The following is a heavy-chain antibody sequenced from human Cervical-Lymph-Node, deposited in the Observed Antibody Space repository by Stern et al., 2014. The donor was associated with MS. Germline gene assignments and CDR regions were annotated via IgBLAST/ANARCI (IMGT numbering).Heavy chain of an antibody. CDR1: GGSIRSGNYY. Sequence: QVQLQESGPGLVKPSQTLSLTCTVSGGSIRSGNYYWGWIRQHPGQGLEWIGNIFNSGSTYCNPSLKSRVNISVETSKNQFSLKLTSVTAADSAVYFCARAERDFWSESAAYFDSWGQGTLVTVSS. CDR2: IFNSGST. CDR3: ARAERDFWSESAAYFDS. D-gene: IGHD3-3*01. V-gene: IGHV4-31*03. J-gene: IGHJ4*02.